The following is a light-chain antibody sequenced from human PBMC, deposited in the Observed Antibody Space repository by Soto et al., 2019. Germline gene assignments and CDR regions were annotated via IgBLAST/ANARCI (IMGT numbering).Light chain of an antibody. J-gene: IGKJ5*01. V-gene: IGKV1-13*02. CDR1: QDIRGA. CDR3: QQFNSYPIT. CDR2: DVS. Sequence: AIQLTQSPSSLSASVGDRVTITCRASQDIRGALAWYQQKPGKAPKMLIYDVSTLESGVPLRFSGSSSGTDFTLTSSSLQPVDFATYYCQQFNSYPITFGQGTRLEIK.